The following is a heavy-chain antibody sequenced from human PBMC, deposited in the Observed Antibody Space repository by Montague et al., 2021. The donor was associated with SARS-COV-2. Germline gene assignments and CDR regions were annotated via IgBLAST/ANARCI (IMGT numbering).Heavy chain of an antibody. J-gene: IGHJ5*02. V-gene: IGHV4-4*02. D-gene: IGHD1-26*01. CDR1: GGSISDNNW. Sequence: SETLSLTCGVSGGSISDNNWWSWVRQSPETGLEWIGEISLGGHTDYNPSLKSRVTISLDKSKNQFSLKLTSVIAADTAVYYCARDIWEPEVRSRGWFDPWGQRILVTVSS. CDR3: ARDIWEPEVRSRGWFDP. CDR2: ISLGGHT.